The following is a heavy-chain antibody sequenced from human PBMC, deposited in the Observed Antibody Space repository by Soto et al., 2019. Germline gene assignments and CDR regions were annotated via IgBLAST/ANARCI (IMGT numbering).Heavy chain of an antibody. CDR3: ARRIAAAGGRGYGMDV. J-gene: IGHJ6*02. Sequence: QVQLVQSGAEVKKPGSSVKVSCKASGGTFSSYAISWVRQAPGQGLEWMGGIIPIFGTANYAQKFQGRVTITADESTSTAYMELSRLRSEDTAVYYCARRIAAAGGRGYGMDVWGQGTTVTVSS. CDR2: IIPIFGTA. CDR1: GGTFSSYA. V-gene: IGHV1-69*01. D-gene: IGHD6-13*01.